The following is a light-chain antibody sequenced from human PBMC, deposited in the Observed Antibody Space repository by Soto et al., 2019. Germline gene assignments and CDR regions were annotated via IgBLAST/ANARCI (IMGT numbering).Light chain of an antibody. CDR3: QKYNNWPPWT. CDR1: QSVSSN. V-gene: IGKV3-15*01. CDR2: GAS. J-gene: IGKJ1*01. Sequence: EIVMTQSPATVSVSPGESSALSGRASQSVSSNLAWYQQNPGQAPRLLIYGASTRATGIPARFSGSGSGTEFTLTISSLQSEDFAVYYCQKYNNWPPWTVGKGTKVDIK.